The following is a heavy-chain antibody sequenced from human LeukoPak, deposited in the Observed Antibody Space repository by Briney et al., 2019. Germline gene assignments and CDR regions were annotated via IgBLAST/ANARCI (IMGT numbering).Heavy chain of an antibody. CDR2: ITHSGST. CDR3: ASLRLGYCSGGSCYPRPNDAFDI. V-gene: IGHV4-34*01. J-gene: IGHJ3*02. D-gene: IGHD2-15*01. CDR1: GGSFSGYY. Sequence: ASETLSLTCAVYGGSFSGYYWSWIRQPPGKGLEWIAEITHSGSTNYNPSLKSRVTISVDTSKNQFSLKLSSVTAADTAVYYCASLRLGYCSGGSCYPRPNDAFDIWGQGTMVTVSS.